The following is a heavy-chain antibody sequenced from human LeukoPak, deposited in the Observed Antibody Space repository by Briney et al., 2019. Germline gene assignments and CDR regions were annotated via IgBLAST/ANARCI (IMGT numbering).Heavy chain of an antibody. V-gene: IGHV4-30-2*01. D-gene: IGHD3-10*01. Sequence: TPSETLSLTCAVSGGSISSGGYSWSWIRQPPGKGLEWIGYIYHSGSTYYNPSLKSRVTISVDRSKNQFSLKLSSVTAADTAVYYCARVSGGYSGSYYPGSDAFDIWGQGTMVTVSS. CDR1: GGSISSGGYS. CDR2: IYHSGST. J-gene: IGHJ3*02. CDR3: ARVSGGYSGSYYPGSDAFDI.